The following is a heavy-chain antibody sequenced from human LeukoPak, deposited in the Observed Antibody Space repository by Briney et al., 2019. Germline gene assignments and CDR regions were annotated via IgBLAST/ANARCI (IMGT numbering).Heavy chain of an antibody. CDR3: ARGRAAILEGVDY. D-gene: IGHD2-2*02. CDR2: IYYSGST. V-gene: IGHV4-30-4*01. Sequence: PSETLSLTCTVSGGSISSGDYYWSWIRQPPGKGLEWIGYIYYSGSTNYNPSLKSRVTISVDTSKNQFSLKLSSVTAADTAVYYCARGRAAILEGVDYWGQGTLVTVSS. J-gene: IGHJ4*02. CDR1: GGSISSGDYY.